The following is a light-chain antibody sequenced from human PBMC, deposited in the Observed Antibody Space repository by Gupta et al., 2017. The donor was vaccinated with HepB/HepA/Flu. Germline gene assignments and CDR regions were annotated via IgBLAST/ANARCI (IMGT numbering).Light chain of an antibody. CDR1: QSVSSYS. CDR3: QQFGSSPWT. CDR2: GAS. J-gene: IGKJ1*01. V-gene: IGKV3-20*01. Sequence: EIVLTQSPGTLSLSPGERATLSCRASQSVSSYSLAWSQQKPGQAPRLLIYGASSRATGIPERFSGSGSGTDFTLTISRLEPEDFAVYYCQQFGSSPWTFGQGTKVEIK.